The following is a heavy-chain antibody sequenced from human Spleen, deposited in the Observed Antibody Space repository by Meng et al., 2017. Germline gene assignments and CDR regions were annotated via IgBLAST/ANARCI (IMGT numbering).Heavy chain of an antibody. CDR3: TTDLPFTEGGVITT. V-gene: IGHV3-15*01. CDR2: IKSKTDGETA. CDR1: GFTFSNAW. D-gene: IGHD3-16*02. J-gene: IGHJ5*02. Sequence: GESLKISCAGSGFTFSNAWMSWVRQAPGKGLEWVGRIKSKTDGETADYAAPVKGRFTISRDDAKNTLYLQMNSLKTEDTAVYYCTTDLPFTEGGVITTWGQGTLVTVSS.